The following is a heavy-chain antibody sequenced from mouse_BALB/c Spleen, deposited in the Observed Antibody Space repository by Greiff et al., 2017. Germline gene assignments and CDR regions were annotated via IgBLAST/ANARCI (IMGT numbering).Heavy chain of an antibody. CDR1: GYTFTSYV. CDR3: ASRGYYGNYGYYLDY. D-gene: IGHD2-1*01. V-gene: IGHV1-14*01. Sequence: EVQLQQSGPELVKPGASVKMSCKASGYTFTSYVMHWVKQKPGQGLEWIGYINPYNDGTKYNEKFKGKATLTSDKSSSTAYMELSSLTSEDSAVYYCASRGYYGNYGYYLDYWGQGTTLTVSS. CDR2: INPYNDGT. J-gene: IGHJ2*01.